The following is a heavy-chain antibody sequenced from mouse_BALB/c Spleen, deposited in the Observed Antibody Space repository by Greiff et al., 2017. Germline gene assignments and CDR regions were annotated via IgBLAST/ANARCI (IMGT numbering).Heavy chain of an antibody. J-gene: IGHJ1*01. CDR2: ISDGGSYT. CDR1: GFTFSDYY. CDR3: ARDGALYGNYWYFDV. Sequence: EVMLVESGGGLVKPGGSLRLSCAASGFTFSDYYMYWVRQTPEKRLEWVATISDGGSYTYYPDSVKGRFTISRDNAKNNLYLQMSSLKSEDTAMYYCARDGALYGNYWYFDVWGAGTTVTVSS. V-gene: IGHV5-4*02. D-gene: IGHD2-1*01.